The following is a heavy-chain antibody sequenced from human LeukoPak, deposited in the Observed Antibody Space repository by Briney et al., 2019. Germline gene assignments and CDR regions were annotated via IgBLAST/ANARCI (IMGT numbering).Heavy chain of an antibody. CDR2: INPNSGGT. Sequence: VASVKVSCKASGYTFTGYYMHWVRQAPGQGLEWMGWINPNSGGTNYAQKFQGRVAMTRDTSISTAYMELSRLRSDDTAVYYCARGAGYYGSGSSYYWGQGTLVTVSS. J-gene: IGHJ4*02. CDR3: ARGAGYYGSGSSYY. D-gene: IGHD3-10*01. CDR1: GYTFTGYY. V-gene: IGHV1-2*02.